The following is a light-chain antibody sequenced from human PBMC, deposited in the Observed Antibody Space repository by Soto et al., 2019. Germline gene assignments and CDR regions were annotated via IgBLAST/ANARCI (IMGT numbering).Light chain of an antibody. CDR1: QSVSSN. CDR2: GAS. J-gene: IGKJ2*01. CDR3: QQYNNWAYT. V-gene: IGKV3-15*01. Sequence: EIVMTQSPATLSVSPGERATLSCRASQSVSSNLAWYQQKPGQAPRLLIYGASTRATGIPARFSGSGSGTEFTLHISSLQSEDFAVYYCQQYNNWAYTFGQGTKLEIK.